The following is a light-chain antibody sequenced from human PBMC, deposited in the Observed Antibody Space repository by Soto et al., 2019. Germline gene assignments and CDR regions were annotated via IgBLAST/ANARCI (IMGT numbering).Light chain of an antibody. J-gene: IGKJ1*01. CDR2: KAS. Sequence: IRMTQSPSSLSASTGDRVTITCRASQSISVWLAWYQQKAGKAPNLLIYKASRLESGVPSRFSGSGSETEFTLTISGLQPGDSATYYCQQYNSYSPTFGQGTKVDI. V-gene: IGKV1-5*03. CDR1: QSISVW. CDR3: QQYNSYSPT.